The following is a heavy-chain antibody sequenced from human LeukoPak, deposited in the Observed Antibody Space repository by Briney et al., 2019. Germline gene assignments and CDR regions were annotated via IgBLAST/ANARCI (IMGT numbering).Heavy chain of an antibody. V-gene: IGHV3-48*02. CDR2: LSSNSGTI. D-gene: IGHD3-10*01. CDR1: EFTFSSYS. CDR3: ARAFRSGSYYFDY. J-gene: IGHJ4*02. Sequence: PGGSLRLSCAASEFTFSSYSMNWVRQAPGKGLEWVSYLSSNSGTIYYADSVKSRFTISRDNAKNSLYLQMNSLRDEDTAVYYCARAFRSGSYYFDYWGQGTLVTVSS.